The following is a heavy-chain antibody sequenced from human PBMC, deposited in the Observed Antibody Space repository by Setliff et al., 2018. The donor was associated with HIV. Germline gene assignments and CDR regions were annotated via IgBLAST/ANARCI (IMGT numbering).Heavy chain of an antibody. Sequence: PSETLSLTCYVTDDPISSYYWSWVRQPAGKGLEWIGRLYVSGDTNYNPSLKSRVTMSLDTSKKHFSLNLKSVTPADTAVYYCARLRAAGTVHYFDPWGQGTQVTVSS. CDR2: LYVSGDT. CDR1: DDPISSYY. J-gene: IGHJ5*02. CDR3: ARLRAAGTVHYFDP. D-gene: IGHD6-13*01. V-gene: IGHV4-4*07.